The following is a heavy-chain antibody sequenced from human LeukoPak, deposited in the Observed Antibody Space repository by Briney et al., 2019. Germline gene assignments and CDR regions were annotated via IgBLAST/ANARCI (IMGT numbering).Heavy chain of an antibody. CDR3: ARQRTPYSAFDI. Sequence: SETLSLTCTVSGGSISSYYWSWIRQPPGKGLEWSGYISYSGSANYNPSLKSRVTILVDTSKKQFSLEVSSVTAADTAVYYCARQRTPYSAFDIWGQGTMVTVSS. CDR2: ISYSGSA. CDR1: GGSISSYY. J-gene: IGHJ3*02. V-gene: IGHV4-59*08. D-gene: IGHD2-21*01.